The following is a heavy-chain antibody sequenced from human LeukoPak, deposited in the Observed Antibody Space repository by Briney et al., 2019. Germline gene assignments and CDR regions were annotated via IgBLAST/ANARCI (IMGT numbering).Heavy chain of an antibody. CDR2: INWDGGST. CDR1: GFTLEIFP. Sequence: GGSLRLSCAALGFTLEIFPMHGVGQARGKGLDGFSLINWDGGSTYYADSVEGRFTISRDNSKNSLYLQMNSLRTEDTALYYCAKEFWGSGGAFDIWGQGTMVTVSS. D-gene: IGHD3-16*01. J-gene: IGHJ3*02. V-gene: IGHV3-43*01. CDR3: AKEFWGSGGAFDI.